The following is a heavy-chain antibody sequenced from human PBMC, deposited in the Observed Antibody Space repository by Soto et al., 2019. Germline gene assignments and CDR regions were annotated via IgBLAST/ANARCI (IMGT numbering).Heavy chain of an antibody. CDR3: ARYRREAVSGYTLDN. Sequence: PSETLSLTCTVSGGSISSNYWTWIRQHPGKGLEWIGYVYNSGSTNYNPSLKSRVTISEDTSKSHVSLKVNSRTAADTAVDYCARYRREAVSGYTLDNWGQGILVTVSS. V-gene: IGHV4-59*01. CDR2: VYNSGST. CDR1: GGSISSNY. D-gene: IGHD1-1*01. J-gene: IGHJ4*02.